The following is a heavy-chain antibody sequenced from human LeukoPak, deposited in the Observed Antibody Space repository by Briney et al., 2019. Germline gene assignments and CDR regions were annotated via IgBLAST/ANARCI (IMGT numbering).Heavy chain of an antibody. J-gene: IGHJ5*01. CDR2: IYNSGST. Sequence: SETLSLTCSVSDGSMSGSSFFWGFWVWIRQSPGKGLEWIGSIYNSGSTYYNPSLKSRVTISVDTSNNQFSLNLSSVTVADTAVYFCARDLWNFYDDSGYNRDFDSWGQGTLVTVSS. D-gene: IGHD3-22*01. CDR3: ARDLWNFYDDSGYNRDFDS. CDR1: DGSMSGSSFF. V-gene: IGHV4-39*07.